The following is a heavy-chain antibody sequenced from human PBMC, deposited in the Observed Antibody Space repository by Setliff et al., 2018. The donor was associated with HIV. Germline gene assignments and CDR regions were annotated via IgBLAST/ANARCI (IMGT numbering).Heavy chain of an antibody. CDR1: GYSFTDYY. V-gene: IGHV1-2*04. J-gene: IGHJ6*03. Sequence: ASVKVSCKASGYSFTDYYIHWVRQAPGQGLEWMGWINPKSDGTNYAQKFQGWITMTRDTSISTAYMELSRLRSDDTAVYYCAEGQSHSSPESVYYYYMDVWGKGTTVTVSS. D-gene: IGHD6-13*01. CDR2: INPKSDGT. CDR3: AEGQSHSSPESVYYYYMDV.